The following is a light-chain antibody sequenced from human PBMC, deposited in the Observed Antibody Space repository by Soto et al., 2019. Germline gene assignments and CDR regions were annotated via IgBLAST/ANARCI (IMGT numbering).Light chain of an antibody. V-gene: IGKV1-39*01. J-gene: IGKJ1*01. Sequence: IQMTQSPSSLSASVGDRVTITCRTSQTMTNYLNWYQHKPGEAPKLLIYLVSNLQSGVPSRFSGSGSGTDFTLTISSLQPEDFATYYCQQTHIFPWTFGHGTTVDI. CDR3: QQTHIFPWT. CDR1: QTMTNY. CDR2: LVS.